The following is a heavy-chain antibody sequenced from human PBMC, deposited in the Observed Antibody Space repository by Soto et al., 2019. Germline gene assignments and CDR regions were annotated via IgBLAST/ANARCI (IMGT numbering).Heavy chain of an antibody. Sequence: GSLRLSCAASGFTFSSYGVHWVRQAPGKGLEWVAVIWYDGSNKYYADSVKGRFTISRDNSKNTLYLQMNSLRAEDTAVYYCARHVLPPYCSGGSCYYYYYGMDVWGQGTTVTVSS. CDR1: GFTFSSYG. D-gene: IGHD2-15*01. CDR2: IWYDGSNK. CDR3: ARHVLPPYCSGGSCYYYYYGMDV. V-gene: IGHV3-33*01. J-gene: IGHJ6*02.